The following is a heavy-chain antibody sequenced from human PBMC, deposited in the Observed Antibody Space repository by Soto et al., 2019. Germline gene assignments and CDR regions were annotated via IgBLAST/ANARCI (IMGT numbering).Heavy chain of an antibody. CDR2: TYYRSKWYN. D-gene: IGHD3-16*02. Sequence: PSQTLSLTCAISGDGVSSNSAAWNWIRQSPSRGLEWLGRTYYRSKWYNDYAVSVKSRITINPDTSKNQFSLQLNSVTPEDTAAYYCARDPGYYDYIWGSYRHTNFDYWGQGTLVTVSS. V-gene: IGHV6-1*01. CDR3: ARDPGYYDYIWGSYRHTNFDY. CDR1: GDGVSSNSAA. J-gene: IGHJ4*02.